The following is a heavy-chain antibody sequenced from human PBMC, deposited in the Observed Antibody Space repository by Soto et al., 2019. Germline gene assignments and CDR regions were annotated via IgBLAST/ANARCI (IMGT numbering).Heavy chain of an antibody. J-gene: IGHJ6*02. D-gene: IGHD3-22*01. Sequence: QVQLVQSGAEVKKPGASVKVSCKASGYTFTSYGISWVRKAPGQGLEWMGWISAYNGNTNYAQKLQGRVTMTTDTSTSTAYIELRSLRSDDTALYYGARNYYDSSGYYLVLFYYYGMDVWGQGTTVTVSS. CDR3: ARNYYDSSGYYLVLFYYYGMDV. CDR2: ISAYNGNT. CDR1: GYTFTSYG. V-gene: IGHV1-18*01.